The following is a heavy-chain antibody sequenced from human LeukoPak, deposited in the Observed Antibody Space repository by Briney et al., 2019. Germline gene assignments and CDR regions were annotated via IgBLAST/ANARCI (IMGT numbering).Heavy chain of an antibody. D-gene: IGHD3-10*01. J-gene: IGHJ5*02. CDR1: GYTFTGSY. CDR2: INLNNGGT. Sequence: ASVKVSCKASGYTFTGSYMHWVRQAPGQGLEWVGWINLNNGGTNHAQKFQGRVTITSDTSISTAYMELSSLRFDDTAGYYCARTAGGSGRWGDNWFDPWGQGTLVTVSS. CDR3: ARTAGGSGRWGDNWFDP. V-gene: IGHV1-2*02.